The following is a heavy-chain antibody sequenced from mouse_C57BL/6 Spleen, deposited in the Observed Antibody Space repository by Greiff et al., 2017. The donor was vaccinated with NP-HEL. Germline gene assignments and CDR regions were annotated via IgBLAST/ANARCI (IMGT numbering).Heavy chain of an antibody. D-gene: IGHD2-5*01. CDR2: ISSGSSTI. Sequence: DVMLVESGGGLVKPGGSLKLSCAASGFTFSDYGMHWVRQAPEKGLEWVAYISSGSSTIYYADTVKGRFTISRDNAKNTLFLQMTSLRSEDTAMYYCARWDSNYGGAMDYWGQGTSVTVSS. J-gene: IGHJ4*01. CDR1: GFTFSDYG. CDR3: ARWDSNYGGAMDY. V-gene: IGHV5-17*01.